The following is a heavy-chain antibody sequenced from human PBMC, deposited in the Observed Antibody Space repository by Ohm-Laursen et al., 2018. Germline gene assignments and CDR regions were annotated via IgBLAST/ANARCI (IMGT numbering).Heavy chain of an antibody. Sequence: GTLSLTWSVSGGSISSSSYCWGWIRQPPGKGLEWIGNIYYSGSTYYNPSLRSRLTVSVETSKNQFSLKLSSVTATDTAVYYCARAFWNGYNDSFDVWGQGTMVTVSS. J-gene: IGHJ3*01. CDR1: GGSISSSSYC. CDR3: ARAFWNGYNDSFDV. V-gene: IGHV4-39*01. D-gene: IGHD3-3*01. CDR2: IYYSGST.